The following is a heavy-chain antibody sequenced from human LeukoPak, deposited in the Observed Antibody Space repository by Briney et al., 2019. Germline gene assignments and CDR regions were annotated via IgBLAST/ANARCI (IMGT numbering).Heavy chain of an antibody. D-gene: IGHD2/OR15-2a*01. CDR1: GYSFTDYF. Sequence: ASVKVSCKASGYSFTDYFIHWVRQAPGQGLEWMGWINPNSGLTFFALRFQGRVTMTRDTSINSAYMELNTLRSDDTALYYCARGFNAVSAFDIWGQGTMVTVSS. CDR2: INPNSGLT. J-gene: IGHJ3*02. CDR3: ARGFNAVSAFDI. V-gene: IGHV1-2*02.